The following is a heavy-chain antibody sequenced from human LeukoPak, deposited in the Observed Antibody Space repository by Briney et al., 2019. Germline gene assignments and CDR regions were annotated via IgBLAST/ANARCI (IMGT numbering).Heavy chain of an antibody. V-gene: IGHV3-74*01. Sequence: GALRLSCEASGFTFSSYWLHWVRQAPGEGLVWVSRINSDGTITTYEDSVKGRFSISRANAKNTLYLQMNSLRAEDTAMYYCARLNWVGTFDIWGQGTMVTVSS. J-gene: IGHJ3*02. CDR3: ARLNWVGTFDI. D-gene: IGHD7-27*01. CDR2: INSDGTIT. CDR1: GFTFSSYW.